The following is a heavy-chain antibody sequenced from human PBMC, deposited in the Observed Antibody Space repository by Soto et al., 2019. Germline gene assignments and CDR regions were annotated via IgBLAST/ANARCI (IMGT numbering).Heavy chain of an antibody. CDR1: GYTFTSYG. J-gene: IGHJ4*02. CDR3: ARDTPSLQTTGGIDY. V-gene: IGHV1-18*01. D-gene: IGHD7-27*01. CDR2: INSNNGNT. Sequence: QVQLVQSGAEVKRPGASVKVSCKASGYTFTSYGISWVRQAPGQGLEWMGWINSNNGNTDYAQMLQGRLTMTTDTSTTTVYMELRGLRSDDTAVYFCARDTPSLQTTGGIDYWGQGTLVTVSS.